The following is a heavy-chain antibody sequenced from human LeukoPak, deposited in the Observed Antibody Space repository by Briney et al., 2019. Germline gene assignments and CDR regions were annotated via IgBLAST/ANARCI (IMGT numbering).Heavy chain of an antibody. V-gene: IGHV3-48*04. CDR3: ARDHNYAFDN. J-gene: IGHJ4*02. D-gene: IGHD5-18*01. CDR1: GFPFIEYS. Sequence: GGSLRLSCTASGFPFIEYSMNWVRQAPGKGLEWISYIGISSGNTKYADSEKGRFTISADNAKNSLYLQMNSLRVEDTAVYYCARDHNYAFDNWGQGTLVSVSS. CDR2: IGISSGNT.